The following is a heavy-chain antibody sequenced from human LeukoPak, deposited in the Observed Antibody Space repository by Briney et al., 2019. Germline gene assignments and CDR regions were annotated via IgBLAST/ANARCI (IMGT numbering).Heavy chain of an antibody. CDR1: GFTFSSYG. V-gene: IGHV3-30*18. CDR3: AKEGFDYYESLGAFDI. J-gene: IGHJ3*02. D-gene: IGHD1-26*01. Sequence: GGSLRLSCAASGFTFSSYGMHWVRQAPGKGLEWVAVISYDGSNKYYADSVKGRFTISRDNSKNTLYLQMNSLRAEDTAVYYCAKEGFDYYESLGAFDIWGQGTMVTVSS. CDR2: ISYDGSNK.